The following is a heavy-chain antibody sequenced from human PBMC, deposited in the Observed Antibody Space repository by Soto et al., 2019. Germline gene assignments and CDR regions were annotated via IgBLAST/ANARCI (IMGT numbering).Heavy chain of an antibody. V-gene: IGHV4-61*01. J-gene: IGHJ4*02. CDR3: ASETHTSRPIAAAGIDY. CDR2: IYYSGST. D-gene: IGHD6-13*01. Sequence: QVQLQESGPGLVKPSETLSLTCTVSGGSVSSGSYYWSWIRQPPGKGLEWIGYIYYSGSTNYNPSLKSRVTISVDTSKNQFSLKLSSVTAADTAVYYCASETHTSRPIAAAGIDYWGQGTLVTVSS. CDR1: GGSVSSGSYY.